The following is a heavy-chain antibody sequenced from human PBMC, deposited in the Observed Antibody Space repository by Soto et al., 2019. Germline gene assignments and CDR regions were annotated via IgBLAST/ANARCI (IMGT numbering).Heavy chain of an antibody. J-gene: IGHJ3*02. CDR1: GYPVTAYY. D-gene: IGHD3-3*01. Sequence: QLHLVQSGAVVKKPGASVTVSCSASGYPVTAYYMHWVRQAPGRGLEWMGGINPATGAAKYTQTSQGGVPMPGDPSTGTVFWERGGRKSGTPAFFSLAGGGGVGVAGSAAFDMWGQGTLVTVSS. V-gene: IGHV1-2*02. CDR3: AGGGGVGVAGSAAFDM. CDR2: INPATGAA.